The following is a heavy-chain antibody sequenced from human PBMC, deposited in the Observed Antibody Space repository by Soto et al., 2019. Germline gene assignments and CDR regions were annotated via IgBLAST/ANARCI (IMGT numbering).Heavy chain of an antibody. CDR2: ISSVGTTT. D-gene: IGHD3-10*01. V-gene: IGHV3-11*01. J-gene: IGHJ6*02. CDR3: ARDQEGSGSHWLGYKSYGMDV. Sequence: QVQLVESGGGLVQSGGSLRLSCAASGFTISDYYMTWIRQAPGKGLEWVSYISSVGTTTYYAESVKGRFSISMDDATNTLYLQMNSLTAEDTAVYYCARDQEGSGSHWLGYKSYGMDVWGQGTTVTVSS. CDR1: GFTISDYY.